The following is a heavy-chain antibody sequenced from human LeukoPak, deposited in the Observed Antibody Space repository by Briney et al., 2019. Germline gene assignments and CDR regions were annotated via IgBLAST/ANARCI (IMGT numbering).Heavy chain of an antibody. CDR3: VFDSSGYLSRSLPPYFDS. J-gene: IGHJ4*02. Sequence: ASVKGSCKASGGTFSRYAISWVRQAPGQGLEWMGGIIPIFGTAKYAQKFQGRVTLTTAESTSTAYMELSSLRSEDTAVYYCVFDSSGYLSRSLPPYFDSWGQGTLVTVSS. CDR1: GGTFSRYA. D-gene: IGHD3-22*01. V-gene: IGHV1-69*05. CDR2: IIPIFGTA.